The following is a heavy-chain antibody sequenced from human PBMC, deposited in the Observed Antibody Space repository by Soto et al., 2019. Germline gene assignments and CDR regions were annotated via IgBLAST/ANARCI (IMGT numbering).Heavy chain of an antibody. V-gene: IGHV4-34*01. CDR3: ARGWAGLRTYYYDSSGYGYDY. J-gene: IGHJ4*02. D-gene: IGHD3-22*01. Sequence: SETLSLTCAVYGGSFSGYYWSWIRQPPGKGLEWIGEINHSGSTNYNPSLKSRVTISVDTSKNQFSLKLSSVTAADTAVYYCARGWAGLRTYYYDSSGYGYDYWGQGTLVTVSS. CDR1: GGSFSGYY. CDR2: INHSGST.